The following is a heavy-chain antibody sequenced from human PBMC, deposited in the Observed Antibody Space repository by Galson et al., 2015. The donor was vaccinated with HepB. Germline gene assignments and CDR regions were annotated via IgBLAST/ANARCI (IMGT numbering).Heavy chain of an antibody. CDR1: GSTFTNYP. V-gene: IGHV1-3*01. CDR2: INAGNGNT. CDR3: AKEGGPWDAFDI. D-gene: IGHD3-16*01. J-gene: IGHJ3*02. Sequence: SVKVSCKASGSTFTNYPVHWVRQAPGQRLEWVAWINAGNGNTRYSQKFQDRITITTDTSASTAYMELSSLTSEDTAVYYCAKEGGPWDAFDIWGQGTLVTVSS.